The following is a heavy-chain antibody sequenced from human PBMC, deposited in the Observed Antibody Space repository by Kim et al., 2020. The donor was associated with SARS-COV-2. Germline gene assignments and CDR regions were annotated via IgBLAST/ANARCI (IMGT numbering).Heavy chain of an antibody. CDR1: GYTFTSYG. V-gene: IGHV1-18*04. CDR2: ISAYNGNT. D-gene: IGHD3-9*01. J-gene: IGHJ6*02. CDR3: ARDQITGYDILTGYEPYYYGMDV. Sequence: ASVKVSCKASGYTFTSYGISWVRQAPGQGLEWMGWISAYNGNTNYAQKLQGRVTMTTDTSTSTAYMELRSLRSDDTAVYYCARDQITGYDILTGYEPYYYGMDVWGQGTTVTVSS.